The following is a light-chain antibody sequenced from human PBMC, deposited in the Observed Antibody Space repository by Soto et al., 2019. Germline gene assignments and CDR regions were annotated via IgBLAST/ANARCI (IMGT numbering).Light chain of an antibody. Sequence: EIVLTQSPATLSLSPGERATLSCEASQTVTSNYLAWYQQRPGLAPRLLIYDASNRATGIPDRFSGSGSGTDFTLTISRLEPEDFAVYYCQQYARSPETFGQGTTLEIK. CDR1: QTVTSNY. V-gene: IGKV3D-20*01. J-gene: IGKJ2*01. CDR2: DAS. CDR3: QQYARSPET.